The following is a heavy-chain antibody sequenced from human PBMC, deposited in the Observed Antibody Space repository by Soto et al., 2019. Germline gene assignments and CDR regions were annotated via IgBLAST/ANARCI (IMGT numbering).Heavy chain of an antibody. Sequence: ASVKVSCKASGYTFTSYGISWVRQAPGQGLEWMGWISAYNGNTNYAQKLQGRVTMTTDTSTSTAYMELRSLRSDDTAVYYCARTPDTIFGVLIPYGMDVWGQGTTVTVSS. CDR1: GYTFTSYG. CDR2: ISAYNGNT. CDR3: ARTPDTIFGVLIPYGMDV. V-gene: IGHV1-18*04. J-gene: IGHJ6*02. D-gene: IGHD3-3*01.